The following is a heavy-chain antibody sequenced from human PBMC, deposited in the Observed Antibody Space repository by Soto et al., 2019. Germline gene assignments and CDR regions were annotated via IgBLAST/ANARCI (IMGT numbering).Heavy chain of an antibody. CDR3: ARSQVSSTSLEIYYYYYYGMDV. CDR2: IIPIPGTA. CDR1: GGTFGSYA. Sequence: QVQLVQSGAEVKKPGSSVKVSCKASGGTFGSYAISWVRQAPGQGLEWMGGIIPIPGTANYAQKFQGRVTIAADDSTSTDYMELSRLRSEDTAVYYCARSQVSSTSLEIYYYYYYGMDVWGQGTTVTVSS. V-gene: IGHV1-69*01. J-gene: IGHJ6*02. D-gene: IGHD2-2*01.